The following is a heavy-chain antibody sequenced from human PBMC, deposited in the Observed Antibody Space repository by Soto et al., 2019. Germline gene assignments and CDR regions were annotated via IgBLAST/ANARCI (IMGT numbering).Heavy chain of an antibody. CDR1: RFSFTHYA. J-gene: IGHJ6*02. V-gene: IGHV3-23*01. CDR2: ISGTGDST. D-gene: IGHD3-3*02. Sequence: LRLSCDASRFSFTHYAMTWVRQAPLTGLEWVSVISGTGDSTSYGDSVKGRFTISRDNSKNTLYLQMNSLRAEDTAVYYCAKGREWNSISPYDYFGMDVWGQGTTVTVTS. CDR3: AKGREWNSISPYDYFGMDV.